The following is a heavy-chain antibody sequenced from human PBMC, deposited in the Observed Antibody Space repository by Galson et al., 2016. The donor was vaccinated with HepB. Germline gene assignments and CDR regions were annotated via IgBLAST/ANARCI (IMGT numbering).Heavy chain of an antibody. J-gene: IGHJ4*02. Sequence: SLRLSCAASGFSFSANWMHWVRQAPGKGLQWVSAIYNDGSRAAYADSVKGRFTISRDNAKNTVYLQMTSLRVEDTAVYYCARPPNPAVAGPFDSWGQGTVVTVSS. V-gene: IGHV3-74*01. CDR1: GFSFSANW. CDR3: ARPPNPAVAGPFDS. D-gene: IGHD6-19*01. CDR2: IYNDGSRA.